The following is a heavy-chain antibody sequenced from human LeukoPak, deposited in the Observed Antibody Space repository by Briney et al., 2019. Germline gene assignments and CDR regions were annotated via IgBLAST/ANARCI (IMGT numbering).Heavy chain of an antibody. D-gene: IGHD1-1*01. CDR3: ARGQLDYYYYYMDV. Sequence: SETLSLTCAVYGGSFSGYYWSWIRQPPGKGLEWMGEINHSGSTNYNPSLKSRVTISVDTFKNQFSPKLSSVTAADTAVYYCARGQLDYYYYYMDVWGKGTTVTVSS. V-gene: IGHV4-34*01. CDR2: INHSGST. CDR1: GGSFSGYY. J-gene: IGHJ6*03.